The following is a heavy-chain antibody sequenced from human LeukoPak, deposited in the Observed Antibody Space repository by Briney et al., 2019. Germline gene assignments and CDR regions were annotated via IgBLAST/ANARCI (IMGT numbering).Heavy chain of an antibody. Sequence: SETLSITCAVYGGSFSGYYWSWIRQPPGKGLEWIGEINHSGSTNYNPSLKSRVTISVDTSKNQFSLKLSSVTAADTAVYYCARGPNYSNYVDYYYGMDVWGQGTTVTVSS. CDR1: GGSFSGYY. D-gene: IGHD4-11*01. CDR2: INHSGST. V-gene: IGHV4-34*01. CDR3: ARGPNYSNYVDYYYGMDV. J-gene: IGHJ6*02.